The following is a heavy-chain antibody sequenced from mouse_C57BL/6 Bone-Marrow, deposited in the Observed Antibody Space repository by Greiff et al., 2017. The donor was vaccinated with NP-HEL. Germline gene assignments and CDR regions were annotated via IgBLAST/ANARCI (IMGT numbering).Heavy chain of an antibody. CDR2: INPNNGGT. CDR1: GYTFTDYY. Sequence: VQLQQSGPELVKPGASVKISCKASGYTFTDYYMNWVKQSHGKSLEWIGDINPNNGGTSYNQQFKGKATLTVDKSSSTAYMELRSLTSEDSAVYYCSRYPNYFDYWGQGTTLTVSS. CDR3: SRYPNYFDY. V-gene: IGHV1-26*01. J-gene: IGHJ2*01.